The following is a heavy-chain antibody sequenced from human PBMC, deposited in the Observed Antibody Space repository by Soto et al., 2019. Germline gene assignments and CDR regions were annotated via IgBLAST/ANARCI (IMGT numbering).Heavy chain of an antibody. Sequence: SETLSLTCAVSGVSIGSPNLWTWVRQAPGKGLEWIGEMWPSGGTTYNPSLRNRVTISVDNSKNHLSLTLTSVTVADTAIYYCARCLHCSNGGRFDPWGQGALVTVSS. CDR3: ARCLHCSNGGRFDP. V-gene: IGHV4-4*02. D-gene: IGHD2-8*01. J-gene: IGHJ5*02. CDR2: MWPSGGT. CDR1: GVSIGSPNL.